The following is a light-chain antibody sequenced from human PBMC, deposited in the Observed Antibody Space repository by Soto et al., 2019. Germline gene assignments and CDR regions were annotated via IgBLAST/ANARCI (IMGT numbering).Light chain of an antibody. J-gene: IGKJ1*01. Sequence: DIQMTQSPSTLSASVGDRVTITCRASQSISSWLAWYQQKPGKAPKLLIYDTSGLESGVPPRFSGSGSGTEFTLTXSSLQXDDFATYYCQQYEGYSPTFGQGTKVEIK. CDR1: QSISSW. CDR2: DTS. CDR3: QQYEGYSPT. V-gene: IGKV1-5*01.